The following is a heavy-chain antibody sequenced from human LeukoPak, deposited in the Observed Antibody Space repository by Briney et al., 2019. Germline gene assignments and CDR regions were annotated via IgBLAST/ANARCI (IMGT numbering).Heavy chain of an antibody. V-gene: IGHV1-18*01. CDR1: GYTFTSYG. CDR3: ARGVYDFWSGYNYNY. CDR2: ISGHNGNT. Sequence: ASVKVSCKASGYTFTSYGISWVRQAPGQGLEWMGWISGHNGNTKYSQRLQGRVTMTADTSTSTAYMELSSLRSEDTAVYYCARGVYDFWSGYNYNYWGQGTLVTVSS. J-gene: IGHJ4*02. D-gene: IGHD3-3*01.